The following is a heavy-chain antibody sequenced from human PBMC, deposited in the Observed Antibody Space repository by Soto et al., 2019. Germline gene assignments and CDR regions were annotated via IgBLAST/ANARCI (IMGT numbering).Heavy chain of an antibody. Sequence: ASVKVSCKASGYTFTGYYMHWVRQAPGQGLEWMGWINPNSGGTNYAQKFQGWVTMTRDTSISTAYMELSRLRSDDTAVYYCARDRWAVPAASFDYWGQGTLVTVSS. V-gene: IGHV1-2*04. J-gene: IGHJ4*02. D-gene: IGHD2-2*01. CDR1: GYTFTGYY. CDR2: INPNSGGT. CDR3: ARDRWAVPAASFDY.